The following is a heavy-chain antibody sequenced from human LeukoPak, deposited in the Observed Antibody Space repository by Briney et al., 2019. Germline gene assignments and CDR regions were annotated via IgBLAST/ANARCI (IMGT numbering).Heavy chain of an antibody. CDR3: AKDGNERGAETDYMDV. J-gene: IGHJ6*03. CDR2: ISPSGGST. CDR1: GYTFTSNY. V-gene: IGHV1-46*01. Sequence: GASVKVSCKAFGYTFTSNYMHWVRQAPGQGLEWMGVISPSGGSTTYAQKFQGRVTLTRDMSTSTDYLELSSLRSEDTAVYYCAKDGNERGAETDYMDVWGKGTTVTVSS. D-gene: IGHD1-1*01.